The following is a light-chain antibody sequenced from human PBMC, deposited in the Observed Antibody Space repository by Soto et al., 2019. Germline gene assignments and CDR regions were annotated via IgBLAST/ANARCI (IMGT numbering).Light chain of an antibody. CDR1: QSIANW. CDR3: QQYDSPSVT. V-gene: IGKV1-5*03. Sequence: DIQMTQSPSTLSASVGESVTITCRASQSIANWLAWCQQKPGKAPKVIIYKASSLESGVPSRFSGSGYGTDFTLTITNLQPDDFATYYCQQYDSPSVTFGHGTAVEIK. CDR2: KAS. J-gene: IGKJ1*01.